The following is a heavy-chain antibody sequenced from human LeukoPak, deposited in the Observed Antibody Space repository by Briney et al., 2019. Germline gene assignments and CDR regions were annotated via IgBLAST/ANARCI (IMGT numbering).Heavy chain of an antibody. CDR3: ARDGSSSGCELDY. D-gene: IGHD6-19*01. J-gene: IGHJ4*02. CDR1: GFTFSSYS. CDR2: ISRSSTYI. V-gene: IGHV3-21*01. Sequence: GGSLRLSCAASGFTFSSYSMNWVRQAPGKGLEWGSSISRSSTYIYYSDSVKGRFTISRDNAKNSLYLQMNSLRAEDTAVYYCARDGSSSGCELDYWGQGTLVTVSS.